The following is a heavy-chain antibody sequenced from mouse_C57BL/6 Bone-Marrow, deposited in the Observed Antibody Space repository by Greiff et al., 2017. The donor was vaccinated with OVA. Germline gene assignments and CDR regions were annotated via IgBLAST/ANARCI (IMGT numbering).Heavy chain of an antibody. CDR3: ARHRGYHWYFDV. D-gene: IGHD2-14*01. V-gene: IGHV5-12*01. J-gene: IGHJ1*03. CDR1: GFTFSDYY. Sequence: EVKVVESGGGLVQPGGSLKLSCAASGFTFSDYYMYWVRQTPEKRLEWVAYISNGGGSTYSPDTVKGRFTISSDNAKNTLYLQMSRLKSENTAMYYCARHRGYHWYFDVWGTGTTVTVSS. CDR2: ISNGGGST.